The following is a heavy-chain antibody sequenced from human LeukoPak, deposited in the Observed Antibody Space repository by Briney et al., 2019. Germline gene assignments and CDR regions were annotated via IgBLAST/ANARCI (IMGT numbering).Heavy chain of an antibody. CDR2: ISAYNGNT. J-gene: IGHJ3*02. V-gene: IGHV1-18*04. CDR1: GYTLTSYY. Sequence: ASVKVSCKASGYTLTSYYMHWVRQAPGQGLEWMGWISAYNGNTNYAQKLQGRVTMTTDASTSTAYMELRSLRSDDTAVYYCARGSLADIVVVVAARDDAFDIWGQGTMVTVPS. D-gene: IGHD2-15*01. CDR3: ARGSLADIVVVVAARDDAFDI.